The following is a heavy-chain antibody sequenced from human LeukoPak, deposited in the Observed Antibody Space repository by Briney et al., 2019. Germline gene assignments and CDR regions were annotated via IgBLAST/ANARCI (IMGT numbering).Heavy chain of an antibody. D-gene: IGHD1-26*01. CDR3: ARDIDSGSSKFDY. V-gene: IGHV4-30-4*01. J-gene: IGHJ4*02. CDR2: IYYSGST. Sequence: SETLSLTCTVSGGSISSGDYYWSWIRQPPGKGLEWIGYIYYSGSTYYNPSLKSRVTISVDTSKNQFSLKLSSVTAADTAVYYCARDIDSGSSKFDYWGQGTLVTVSS. CDR1: GGSISSGDYY.